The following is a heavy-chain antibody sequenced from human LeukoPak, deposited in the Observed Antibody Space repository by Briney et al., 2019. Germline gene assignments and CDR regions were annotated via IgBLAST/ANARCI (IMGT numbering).Heavy chain of an antibody. CDR1: GFTLSSYA. D-gene: IGHD3-22*01. V-gene: IGHV3-23*01. CDR2: ISTNGGST. J-gene: IGHJ4*02. Sequence: GGSLRLSCEASGFTLSSYAMSCVRQAPGKGLEWVSGISTNGGSTSYADSVKGRLTISRDNPRNMLYTEMNSLRAEDTAVYYCSVMHRYYDGSGYWVQWGQGTLVTVSS. CDR3: SVMHRYYDGSGYWVQ.